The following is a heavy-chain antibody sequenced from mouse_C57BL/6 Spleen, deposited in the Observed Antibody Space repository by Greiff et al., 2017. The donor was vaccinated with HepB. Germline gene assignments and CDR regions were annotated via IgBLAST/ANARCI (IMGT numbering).Heavy chain of an antibody. CDR3: ASSRPMVTTGDFDY. Sequence: EVQLQQSGPVLVKPGASVKMSCKASGYTFTDYYMNWVKQSHGKSLEWIGVINPYNGGTSYNQKFKGKATLTVDKSSSTAYMELNSLTSEDSAVYYGASSRPMVTTGDFDYWGQGTTLTVSS. J-gene: IGHJ2*01. CDR1: GYTFTDYY. V-gene: IGHV1-19*01. CDR2: INPYNGGT. D-gene: IGHD2-2*01.